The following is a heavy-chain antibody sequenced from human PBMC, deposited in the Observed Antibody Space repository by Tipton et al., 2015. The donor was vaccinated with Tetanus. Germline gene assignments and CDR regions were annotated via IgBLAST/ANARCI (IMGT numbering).Heavy chain of an antibody. Sequence: GSLRLSCAASKFSFSRHSMNWVRQAPGKGLEWVSSISSGSTYIYYADSVKGRFTTSRDNAKNSLYLLMDSLRAEDTAVYYCARDQIVEQATRDHDYGVDVWGQGTTVTVSS. CDR3: ARDQIVEQATRDHDYGVDV. V-gene: IGHV3-21*01. J-gene: IGHJ6*02. D-gene: IGHD3-22*01. CDR2: ISSGSTYI. CDR1: KFSFSRHS.